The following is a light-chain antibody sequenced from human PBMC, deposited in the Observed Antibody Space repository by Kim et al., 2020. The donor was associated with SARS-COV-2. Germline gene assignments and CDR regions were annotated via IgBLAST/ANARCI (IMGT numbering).Light chain of an antibody. Sequence: VSPGERVPLSCRASQSITTNLAWYQQKPGRAPRLLIYAASTRTTDIPARFRGSGSGTEFTLTISSLQSEDFAVYYCQQYHNWPPYTFGQGTKLEI. CDR2: AAS. J-gene: IGKJ2*01. CDR3: QQYHNWPPYT. CDR1: QSITTN. V-gene: IGKV3D-15*01.